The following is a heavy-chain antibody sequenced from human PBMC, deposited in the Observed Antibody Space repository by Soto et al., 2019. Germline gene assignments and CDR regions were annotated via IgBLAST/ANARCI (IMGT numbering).Heavy chain of an antibody. J-gene: IGHJ6*02. CDR2: IYYSGST. CDR1: GGSISSYY. V-gene: IGHV4-59*01. Sequence: QVQLQESGPGLVKPSETLSLTCTVSGGSISSYYWSWIRQPPGKGLGWIGYIYYSGSTNYNPSLKSRVTISVDTSKNQFSLKLSSVTAADTAVYYCARTLHIYYYYGMDVWGQGTTVTVSS. CDR3: ARTLHIYYYYGMDV.